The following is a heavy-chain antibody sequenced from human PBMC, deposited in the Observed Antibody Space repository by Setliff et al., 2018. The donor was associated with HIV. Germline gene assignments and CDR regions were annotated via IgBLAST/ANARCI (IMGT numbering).Heavy chain of an antibody. J-gene: IGHJ6*03. Sequence: PSETLSLTCTVSGGSISSHYWSWIRQPPGKGLEWIGYIYYSGSTNYNPSLKSRVTISVDTSKNQFSLKLSSVTAADTAVYYCARGPRFLEWSYMDVWGKGTTVTVSS. CDR2: IYYSGST. CDR3: ARGPRFLEWSYMDV. CDR1: GGSISSHY. V-gene: IGHV4-59*11. D-gene: IGHD3-3*01.